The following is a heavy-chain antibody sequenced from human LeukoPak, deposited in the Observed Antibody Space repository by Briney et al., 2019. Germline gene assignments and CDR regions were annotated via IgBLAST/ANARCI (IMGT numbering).Heavy chain of an antibody. D-gene: IGHD1-26*01. J-gene: IGHJ3*02. CDR2: INHSGST. CDR1: GGSFSGYY. Sequence: PSETLSLTCAVYGGSFSGYYWSWTRQPPGKGLEWIGEINHSGSTNYNPSLKSRVTISVDTSKNQFSLKLSSVTAADTAVYYCARERATSHDAFDIWGQGTMVTVSS. V-gene: IGHV4-34*01. CDR3: ARERATSHDAFDI.